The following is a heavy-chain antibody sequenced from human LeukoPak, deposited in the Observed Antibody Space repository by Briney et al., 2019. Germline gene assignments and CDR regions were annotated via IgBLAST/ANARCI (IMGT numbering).Heavy chain of an antibody. CDR2: ISEEGSDK. CDR3: ANVEPDRGAWIQLWSGGLDI. Sequence: PGRSLRLSCAGSGFTFSNYGMHGVRQGPGNGLEWVAVISEEGSDKYYADSVKGRFTISRDNSKNTLYMQRNRLRAEDTAVYYCANVEPDRGAWIQLWSGGLDIWGQGTMVTVSS. D-gene: IGHD5-18*01. CDR1: GFTFSNYG. J-gene: IGHJ3*02. V-gene: IGHV3-30*18.